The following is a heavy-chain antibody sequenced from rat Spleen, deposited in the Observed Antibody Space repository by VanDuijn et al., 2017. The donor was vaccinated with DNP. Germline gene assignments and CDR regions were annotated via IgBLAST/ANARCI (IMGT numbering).Heavy chain of an antibody. D-gene: IGHD1-11*01. CDR3: VTRGLYGGYDH. V-gene: IGHV5-17*01. CDR2: ISFDGSRT. CDR1: GFTFSDYA. Sequence: EVQLVESGGDLVQPGRSLKLSCAASGFTFSDYAMAWVRQAPKKGLEWVATISFDGSRTYYRDSVKGRFTISRDDAKTTLYLQMDSLRSDDTATYHCVTRGLYGGYDHWGQGVMVTVSS. J-gene: IGHJ2*01.